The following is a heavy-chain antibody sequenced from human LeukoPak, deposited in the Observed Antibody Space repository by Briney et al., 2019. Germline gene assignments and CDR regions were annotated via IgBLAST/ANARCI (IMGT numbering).Heavy chain of an antibody. V-gene: IGHV3-21*01. Sequence: PGGSLRLSCAASGFTFSSYSMTWVRQAPGKGLEWVSSISSSSSYIYYADSVKGRFTISRDNAKNSLYLQMNSLRAEDTAVYYCARVRSYSSGWYSGRDFDYWGQGTLVTVSS. J-gene: IGHJ4*02. D-gene: IGHD6-19*01. CDR1: GFTFSSYS. CDR2: ISSSSSYI. CDR3: ARVRSYSSGWYSGRDFDY.